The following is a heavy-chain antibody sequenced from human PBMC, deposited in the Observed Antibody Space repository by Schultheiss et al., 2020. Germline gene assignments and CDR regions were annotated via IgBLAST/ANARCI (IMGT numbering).Heavy chain of an antibody. D-gene: IGHD5-18*01. V-gene: IGHV4-59*08. CDR3: ARRRRSGYSDY. CDR1: GGSISSYY. CDR2: LYDSGST. J-gene: IGHJ4*02. Sequence: SETLSLTCTVSGGSISSYYWSWIRQPPGKGLEWIGYLYDSGSTNYNDSLKSRVTMSADTSKNQFSLKLSSVTAADTAVYYCARRRRSGYSDYWGQGTLVTVSS.